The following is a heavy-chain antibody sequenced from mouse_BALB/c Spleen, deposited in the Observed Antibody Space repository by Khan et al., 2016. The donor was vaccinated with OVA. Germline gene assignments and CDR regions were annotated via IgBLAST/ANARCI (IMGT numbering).Heavy chain of an antibody. V-gene: IGHV1-18*01. D-gene: IGHD1-1*01. CDR2: INPYGGGA. CDR3: ARENSYGSSSYAMDS. CDR1: GYSFTGYI. J-gene: IGHJ4*01. Sequence: EVQLQQSGPELVKPGASMKISCKASGYSFTGYIMNWVKQSHGQNLEWIGLINPYGGGATYNQKFKGKATLTVDKSSNTAYMELLSLTSEDSAVYYCARENSYGSSSYAMDSWGQGTSVTVSS.